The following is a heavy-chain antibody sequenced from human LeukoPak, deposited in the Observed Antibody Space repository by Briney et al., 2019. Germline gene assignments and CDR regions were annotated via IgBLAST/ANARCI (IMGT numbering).Heavy chain of an antibody. Sequence: GGSLRLSCAASGFIFNNYGMSWVRQAPGKGLEWVSGICGSGVSTFYADSIKGRFTISRDNSKNTLYLQMNSLRVEDTAIYYCAKGRGENDTGPEIWGQGTLVTVSS. J-gene: IGHJ4*02. V-gene: IGHV3-23*01. CDR3: AKGRGENDTGPEI. D-gene: IGHD3-10*01. CDR1: GFIFNNYG. CDR2: ICGSGVST.